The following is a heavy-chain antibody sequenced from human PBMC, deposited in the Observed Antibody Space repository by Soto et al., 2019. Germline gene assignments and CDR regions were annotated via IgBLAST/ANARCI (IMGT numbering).Heavy chain of an antibody. CDR1: GYTFTSNG. V-gene: IGHV1-18*01. Sequence: QVHLVQSGAEVKRPGASVKVSCKASGYTFTSNGISWVRQASGQGREWMGWVSAKNGDTNYAQKFQGRVIMTTDTSTTTAYMELRSLRSDDTAVYYCVKDRDTNSWPSRDVWGQGTTVTVSS. D-gene: IGHD6-13*01. J-gene: IGHJ6*02. CDR2: VSAKNGDT. CDR3: VKDRDTNSWPSRDV.